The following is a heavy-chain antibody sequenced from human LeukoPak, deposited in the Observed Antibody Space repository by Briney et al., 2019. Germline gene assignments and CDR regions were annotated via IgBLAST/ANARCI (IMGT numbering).Heavy chain of an antibody. J-gene: IGHJ4*02. V-gene: IGHV3-23*01. Sequence: GGSLRLSCAASGFTFSSYAMSWVRQAPGKGLEWVSAISGSGGSTYYADSVKGRFTISRDNSKNTLYLQMNSLRAEDTAVYYCAKAFTIFGVVVIDEGYYYFDYWGQGTLVTVSS. CDR2: ISGSGGST. D-gene: IGHD3-3*01. CDR3: AKAFTIFGVVVIDEGYYYFDY. CDR1: GFTFSSYA.